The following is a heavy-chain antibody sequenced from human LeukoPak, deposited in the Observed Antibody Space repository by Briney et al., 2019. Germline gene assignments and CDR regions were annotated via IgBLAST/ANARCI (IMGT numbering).Heavy chain of an antibody. CDR2: IYSGGST. CDR1: GFTVSSNY. D-gene: IGHD3-22*01. V-gene: IGHV3-53*01. J-gene: IGHJ4*02. Sequence: PGGSLRLSCAASGFTVSSNYMSWVRQAPGKGLEWLSLIYSGGSTYYADSVKGRFTISRDYSKSTLYLQMNSLRAEDTAVYYCARGDSSGYYYHFDYWGQGTLVTVSS. CDR3: ARGDSSGYYYHFDY.